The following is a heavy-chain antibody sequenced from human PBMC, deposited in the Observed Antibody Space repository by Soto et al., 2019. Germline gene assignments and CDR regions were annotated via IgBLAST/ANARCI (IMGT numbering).Heavy chain of an antibody. CDR2: INHSGST. D-gene: IGHD3-22*01. J-gene: IGHJ4*02. V-gene: IGHV4-34*01. CDR1: GGSFSGYY. CDR3: ARGRSRYDSSGYYKRYFDY. Sequence: SETLSLTCAVYGGSFSGYYWSWIRQPPGKGLEWIGEINHSGSTNYNPSLKSRVTISVDTSKNQFSLKLSSVTAADTAVYYCARGRSRYDSSGYYKRYFDYWGQGTLVTVSS.